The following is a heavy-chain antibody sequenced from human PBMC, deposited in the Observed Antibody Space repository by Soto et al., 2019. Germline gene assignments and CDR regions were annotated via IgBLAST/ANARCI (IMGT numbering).Heavy chain of an antibody. D-gene: IGHD5-12*01. V-gene: IGHV1-69*01. CDR1: GGTFSTFA. CDR2: IIPMSGTT. J-gene: IGHJ4*02. CDR3: APPGTATTSALFDY. Sequence: QVQLVQSGAEVKKPGSSVKVSCKASGGTFSTFAISWVRQAPGHGLEWMGGIIPMSGTTDYAPKFQGRVTITADERTSTAYMELSSLRYADTAAYYCAPPGTATTSALFDYWGQGTLVTVSS.